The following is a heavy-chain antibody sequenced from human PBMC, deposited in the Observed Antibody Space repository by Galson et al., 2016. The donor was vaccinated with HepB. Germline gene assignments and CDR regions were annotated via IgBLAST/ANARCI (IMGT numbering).Heavy chain of an antibody. J-gene: IGHJ6*02. V-gene: IGHV3-21*01. CDR3: ARAWGDGDDHIFYSYYYGMDV. Sequence: SLRLSCAASGFTFSSYSMNWVRQAPGKGLEWVSSISSSTSYIYYADSVKGRFTISRDNAKNSLYLQMNSLRAEDTAVYYCARAWGDGDDHIFYSYYYGMDVWGQGTTVTVSS. CDR1: GFTFSSYS. D-gene: IGHD4-17*01. CDR2: ISSSTSYI.